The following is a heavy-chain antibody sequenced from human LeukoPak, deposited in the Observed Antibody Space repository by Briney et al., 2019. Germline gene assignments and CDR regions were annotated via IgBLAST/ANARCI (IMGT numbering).Heavy chain of an antibody. J-gene: IGHJ4*02. Sequence: SETLSLTCAVYGGSFSSYYWSWIRQPPGKGLEWIGEINNSGGTNYNASLKSRVTISLDTSKNQFSPKLSSVTAADTAVYYCARLGVRDYDFWSGYPKLFDYWGQGTLVTVSS. V-gene: IGHV4-34*01. CDR2: INNSGGT. D-gene: IGHD3-3*01. CDR1: GGSFSSYY. CDR3: ARLGVRDYDFWSGYPKLFDY.